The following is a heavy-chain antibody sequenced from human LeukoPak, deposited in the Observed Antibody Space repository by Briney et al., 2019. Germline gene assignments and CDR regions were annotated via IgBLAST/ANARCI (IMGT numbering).Heavy chain of an antibody. CDR1: GGSISSSNW. CDR2: IYHSGST. V-gene: IGHV4-4*02. Sequence: NPSGTLSLTCAVSGGSISSSNWWSWVRQPPGKGLEWIGEIYHSGSTNYNPSLKSRVTISVDKSKNQFSLKLSSVTAADTAVYYCATCSGGSCYKYNWFDPWGQGTLVTVSS. CDR3: ATCSGGSCYKYNWFDP. D-gene: IGHD2-15*01. J-gene: IGHJ5*02.